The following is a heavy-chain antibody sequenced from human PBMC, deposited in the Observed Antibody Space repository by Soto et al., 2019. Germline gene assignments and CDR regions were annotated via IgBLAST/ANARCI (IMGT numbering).Heavy chain of an antibody. CDR3: ARGTIAAAGTYYYGMDV. J-gene: IGHJ6*02. D-gene: IGHD6-13*01. V-gene: IGHV1-18*04. CDR2: ISAYNGNT. Sequence: ASVKVSCKASGYTFTSYGISWVRQAPGQGLEWMGWISAYNGNTNYGQKLQGRVTMTTDTSTSTAYMELRSLRSDDTAVYYCARGTIAAAGTYYYGMDVWGQGTTVTVSS. CDR1: GYTFTSYG.